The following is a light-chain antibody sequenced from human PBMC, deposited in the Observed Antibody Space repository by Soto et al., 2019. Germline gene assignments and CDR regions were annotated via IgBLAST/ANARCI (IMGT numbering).Light chain of an antibody. CDR3: SSYTGSSKYV. J-gene: IGLJ1*01. CDR2: QAT. Sequence: QSALTQPASVSSTPCQSITISRTGTSSDVSIYHYVSWYQPQPSNSPKLMINQATNRPSGDSTRFSGSRTAKTTSLTISALQAEDEADYYCSSYTGSSKYVFGTGSKVTV. CDR1: SSDVSIYHY. V-gene: IGLV2-14*01.